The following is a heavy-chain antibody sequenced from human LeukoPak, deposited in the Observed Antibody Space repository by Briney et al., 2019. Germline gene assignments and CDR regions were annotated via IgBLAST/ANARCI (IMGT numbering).Heavy chain of an antibody. Sequence: GGSLRLSCAASGFTVSNNYMSWVRQAPGKGLEWVSVIYSGGSTYYADSVKGRFTISRDNSKNTLYLQMNSLRAEDTAVYYCAKDYSRSSGSYYYYYYMDVWGKGTTVTISS. CDR2: IYSGGST. J-gene: IGHJ6*03. D-gene: IGHD1-26*01. CDR3: AKDYSRSSGSYYYYYYMDV. V-gene: IGHV3-66*01. CDR1: GFTVSNNY.